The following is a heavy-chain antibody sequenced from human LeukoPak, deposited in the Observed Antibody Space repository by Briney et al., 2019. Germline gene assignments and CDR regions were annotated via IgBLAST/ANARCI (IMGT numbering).Heavy chain of an antibody. Sequence: GGSLRLSCAASGFTFSSYGMHWVRQAPGKGLEWVAFIRYDGSNKYYGDSVKGRITISRDNSRNTLYLQMYSLRAEGTAVYYCAKEKDYDSSGYYYYFDYWGQGTLVTVSS. CDR3: AKEKDYDSSGYYYYFDY. J-gene: IGHJ4*02. CDR2: IRYDGSNK. D-gene: IGHD3-22*01. CDR1: GFTFSSYG. V-gene: IGHV3-30*02.